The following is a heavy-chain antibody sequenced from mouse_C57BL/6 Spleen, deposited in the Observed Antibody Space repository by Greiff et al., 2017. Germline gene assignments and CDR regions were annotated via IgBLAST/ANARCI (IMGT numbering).Heavy chain of an antibody. J-gene: IGHJ3*01. CDR2: IHPNSGST. V-gene: IGHV1-64*01. Sequence: QVQLQQPGAELVKPGASVKLSCKASGYTFTSYWMHWVKQRPGQGLEWIGMIHPNSGSTNYNEKFKSKATLTVDKSSSIAYMQLSSLTSEDSAVYYCARGGYGGFAYWGQGTLVTVSA. CDR3: ARGGYGGFAY. D-gene: IGHD1-1*01. CDR1: GYTFTSYW.